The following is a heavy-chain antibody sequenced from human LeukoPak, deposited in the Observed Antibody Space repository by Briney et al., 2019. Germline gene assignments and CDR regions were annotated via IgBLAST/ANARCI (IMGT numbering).Heavy chain of an antibody. Sequence: PSETLSLTCTVSGGSISFYYWSWIRQPPGKGLEWIGYIYHSGSTYYNPSLKSRVTISVDRPKNQFSLKLSSVTAADTAVYYCAGMIVATADSDYWGQGTLVTVSS. V-gene: IGHV4-59*04. CDR1: GGSISFYY. J-gene: IGHJ4*02. CDR2: IYHSGST. D-gene: IGHD5-12*01. CDR3: AGMIVATADSDY.